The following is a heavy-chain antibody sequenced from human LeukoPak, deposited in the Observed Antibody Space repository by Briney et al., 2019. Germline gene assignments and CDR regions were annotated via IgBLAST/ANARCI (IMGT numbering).Heavy chain of an antibody. D-gene: IGHD3-3*01. CDR3: AKGSSYYDFWSGKMGLSDWFDP. Sequence: GRSLRLSCAASGFTFSSYAMHWVRQAPGKGLEWVAVISYDGSNKYYADSVKGRFTISRDNSKNTLYLQMNSLRAEDTAVYYCAKGSSYYDFWSGKMGLSDWFDPWGQGTLVTVSS. CDR2: ISYDGSNK. J-gene: IGHJ5*02. V-gene: IGHV3-30*07. CDR1: GFTFSSYA.